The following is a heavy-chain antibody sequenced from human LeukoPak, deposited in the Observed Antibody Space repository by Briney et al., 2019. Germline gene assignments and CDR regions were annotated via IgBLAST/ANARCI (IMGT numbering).Heavy chain of an antibody. Sequence: PSETLSLTCTVSGGSPSSYYWSWIRQPPGKGLEWIGRIYTSGTTTYNPSLKSRVTISVDTSKKQFSLKLSSVTAADTAVYYCARGVRGQQLVYFYYYYMDVWGKGTTVTVSS. V-gene: IGHV4-4*07. D-gene: IGHD6-13*01. CDR1: GGSPSSYY. CDR3: ARGVRGQQLVYFYYYYMDV. CDR2: IYTSGTT. J-gene: IGHJ6*03.